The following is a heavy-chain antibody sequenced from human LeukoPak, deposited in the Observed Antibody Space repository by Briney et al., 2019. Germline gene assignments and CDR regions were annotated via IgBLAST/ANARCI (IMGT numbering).Heavy chain of an antibody. Sequence: PGGSLRLSCAASGFTFSSYSMTWVRQAPGKGLEWVSSISSSSSYIYYADSVKGRFTISRDNAKNSLYLQMNSLRAEDTAVYYCARDPAVAGPFDYWGQGTLVTVSS. D-gene: IGHD6-19*01. CDR1: GFTFSSYS. J-gene: IGHJ4*02. CDR2: ISSSSSYI. V-gene: IGHV3-21*01. CDR3: ARDPAVAGPFDY.